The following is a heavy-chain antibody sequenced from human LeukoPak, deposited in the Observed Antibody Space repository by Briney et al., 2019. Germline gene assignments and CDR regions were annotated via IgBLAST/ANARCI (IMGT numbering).Heavy chain of an antibody. CDR2: ISWDGGST. J-gene: IGHJ4*02. V-gene: IGHV3-43*01. CDR1: GFTFDDYT. CDR3: AKDGSSWYGGYFDY. D-gene: IGHD6-13*01. Sequence: GGSLRLSFAASGFTFDDYTMHWVRQAPGKGLEWVSLISWDGGSTYYADSVKGRFTISRDNSKNSLYLQMNSLRTEDTALYYCAKDGSSWYGGYFDYWGQGTLVTVSS.